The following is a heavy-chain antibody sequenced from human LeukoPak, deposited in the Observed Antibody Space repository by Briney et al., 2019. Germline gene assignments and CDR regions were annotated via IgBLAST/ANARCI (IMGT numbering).Heavy chain of an antibody. J-gene: IGHJ4*02. V-gene: IGHV1-8*01. CDR3: ARGPQVLLWFGATLTYRRDYYFDY. CDR2: MNPNSGNT. D-gene: IGHD3-10*01. Sequence: ASVKVSCKASGYTFTSYDINWVRHPTGQGLEWMGCMNPNSGNTSYAQKFQGRVTMTRNTSISTAYMELSSLRYEETAVYYCARGPQVLLWFGATLTYRRDYYFDYWGQGTLVTVSS. CDR1: GYTFTSYD.